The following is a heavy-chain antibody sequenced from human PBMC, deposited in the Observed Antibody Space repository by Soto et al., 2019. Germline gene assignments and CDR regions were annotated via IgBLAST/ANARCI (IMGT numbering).Heavy chain of an antibody. D-gene: IGHD4-4*01. CDR2: ISYDGSNK. CDR3: ARSIHHTVTSPLDC. V-gene: IGHV3-30-3*01. Sequence: QVQLVESGGGVVQPGRSLRLSCAASGFTFSSYAMHWVRQAPGKGLEWVALISYDGSNKFYADSVKGRFTISRDNSKNTLCLQMNSLRAEDTAVYYCARSIHHTVTSPLDCWGQGTLVTVSS. CDR1: GFTFSSYA. J-gene: IGHJ4*02.